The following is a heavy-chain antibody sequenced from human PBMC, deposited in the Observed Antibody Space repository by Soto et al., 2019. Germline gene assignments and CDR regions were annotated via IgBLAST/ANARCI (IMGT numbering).Heavy chain of an antibody. CDR1: GATLSSYA. CDR2: IIPIFGTT. J-gene: IGHJ6*02. CDR3: ARDRTITVRRSYKCTHV. D-gene: IGHD3-22*01. Sequence: GASVNGSCKAAGATLSSYAIILVRQAPGQGLEWMGGIIPIFGTTNYAQKFQGRVTITADKSTSTAYMELSSLRSEDTAVYYCARDRTITVRRSYKCTHVPGQ. V-gene: IGHV1-69*06.